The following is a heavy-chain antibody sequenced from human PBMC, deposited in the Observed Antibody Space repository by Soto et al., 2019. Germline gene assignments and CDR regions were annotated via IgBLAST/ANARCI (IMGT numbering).Heavy chain of an antibody. J-gene: IGHJ4*02. V-gene: IGHV3-33*01. CDR3: ARDTYYYDSSGYSRTPGGFDY. D-gene: IGHD3-22*01. Sequence: GGSLRLSCAASGFTFSSYGMHWVRQAPGKGLEWVAVIWYDGSNKYYADSVKGRFTISRDNSKNTLYLQMNSLRAEDTAVYYCARDTYYYDSSGYSRTPGGFDYWGQGTLVTV. CDR2: IWYDGSNK. CDR1: GFTFSSYG.